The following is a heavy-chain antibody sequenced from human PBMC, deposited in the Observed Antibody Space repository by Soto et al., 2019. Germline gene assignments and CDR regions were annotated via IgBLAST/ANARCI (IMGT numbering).Heavy chain of an antibody. Sequence: QVQLQESGPGLVKPSQTLSLTCTVSGGSISSCDAYWSWIRQSPGKGLEWIGYIYYRGRPFYNPSLESRATISVDTSKNQFALKLNSVTAADTAVYYCAREGAASYSYYYGTDVWGQGTTVTVSS. D-gene: IGHD3-16*01. CDR1: GGSISSCDAY. J-gene: IGHJ6*02. CDR3: AREGAASYSYYYGTDV. CDR2: IYYRGRP. V-gene: IGHV4-30-4*01.